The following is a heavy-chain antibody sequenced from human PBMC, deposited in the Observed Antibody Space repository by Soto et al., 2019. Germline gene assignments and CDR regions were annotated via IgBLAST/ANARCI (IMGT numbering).Heavy chain of an antibody. D-gene: IGHD3-10*01. Sequence: EVQLVESGGGLVQPGGSLRLSCAASGFTVSGNYMTWVRQAPGKGLEWVSVIYSGGSTYYADSVKGRFTISRDKPKNTLYLQMNSLRAEDTAVYYCAGRTMVRGVSSYWGQGTLVTVSS. CDR1: GFTVSGNY. J-gene: IGHJ4*02. V-gene: IGHV3-66*01. CDR3: AGRTMVRGVSSY. CDR2: IYSGGST.